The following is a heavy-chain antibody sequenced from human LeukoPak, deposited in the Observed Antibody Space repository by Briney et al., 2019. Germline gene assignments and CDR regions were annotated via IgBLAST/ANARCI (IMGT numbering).Heavy chain of an antibody. Sequence: GGSLRLSCAASGFTFSSYAMSWVRQAPGKGLEWVSAISGSGGSTYYADSVKGRFTISRDNSKNTLYLQMNSLRAEDTAVYYCAKGWASLVRYFDWSGWGQGTLVTVSS. CDR1: GFTFSSYA. CDR3: AKGWASLVRYFDWSG. CDR2: ISGSGGST. D-gene: IGHD3-9*01. J-gene: IGHJ4*02. V-gene: IGHV3-23*01.